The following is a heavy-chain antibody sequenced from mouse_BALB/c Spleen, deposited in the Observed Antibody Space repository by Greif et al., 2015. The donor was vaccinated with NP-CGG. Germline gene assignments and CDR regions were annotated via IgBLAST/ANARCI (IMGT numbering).Heavy chain of an antibody. D-gene: IGHD2-4*01. Sequence: LVESGAELVRPGSSVKISCKASGYAFSSYWMNWVKQRPGQGLEWIGQIYPGDGDTNYNGKFKGKATLTADKSSSTAYMQLSSLTSEDSAVYFCAREETMIIPWFAYWGQGTLVTVSA. CDR3: AREETMIIPWFAY. CDR2: IYPGDGDT. V-gene: IGHV1-80*01. CDR1: GYAFSSYW. J-gene: IGHJ3*01.